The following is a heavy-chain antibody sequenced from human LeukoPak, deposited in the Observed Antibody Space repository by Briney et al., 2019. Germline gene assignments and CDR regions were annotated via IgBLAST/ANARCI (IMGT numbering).Heavy chain of an antibody. CDR3: ARDREIKSWLAPLDY. J-gene: IGHJ4*02. Sequence: ASVKVSCKASGYTFTSYGISWVRQAPGQGLEWMGWISAYNGNTNYAQKLQGRVTMTTDTSTSTAYMELRSLRSDDTAVYYCARDREIKSWLAPLDYWGQGTLVTVSS. V-gene: IGHV1-18*01. D-gene: IGHD6-19*01. CDR2: ISAYNGNT. CDR1: GYTFTSYG.